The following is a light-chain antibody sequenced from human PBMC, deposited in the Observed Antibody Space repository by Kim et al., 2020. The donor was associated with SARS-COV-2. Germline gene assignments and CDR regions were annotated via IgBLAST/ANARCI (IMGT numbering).Light chain of an antibody. V-gene: IGKV1-17*03. CDR2: TAS. CDR1: QGISNY. J-gene: IGKJ1*01. Sequence: DIQMTQSPSAMSASVGDRVTITCRASQGISNYLAWFQQKPGKVPKRLTYTASDLESGVPSRFSGSASGTEFTLTISGLQPEDFATYYCLQYNSYPRTFGQGTKVDIK. CDR3: LQYNSYPRT.